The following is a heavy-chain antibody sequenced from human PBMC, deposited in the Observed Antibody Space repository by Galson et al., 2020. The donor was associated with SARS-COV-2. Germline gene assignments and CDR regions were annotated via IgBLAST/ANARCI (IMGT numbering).Heavy chain of an antibody. D-gene: IGHD3-22*01. J-gene: IGHJ6*03. V-gene: IGHV4-34*01. CDR1: GGTFSDYY. CDR3: ARSRQDFTMILVAITCYYYYMGG. Sequence: SETLSLTCGVHGGTFSDYYWSWIRQPPGKGLEWIGEINHSGSTSYNPSLKSRVTISLDTSKSQFSLKLSSVTAADTAVYYCARSRQDFTMILVAITCYYYYMGGWGKGTTVTISS. CDR2: INHSGST.